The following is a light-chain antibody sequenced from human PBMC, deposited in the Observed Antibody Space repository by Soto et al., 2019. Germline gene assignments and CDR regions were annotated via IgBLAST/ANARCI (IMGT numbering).Light chain of an antibody. CDR1: QSISGW. V-gene: IGKV1-5*01. J-gene: IGKJ2*01. Sequence: DIQMTQSPSTLSASVGDRVTITCRASQSISGWLAWYQQKPGKAPKLLIYDASSLESGVPSMFSGSGSGTEFALTISSLQPDDFATYYCQQYSSYPYTYGQGTKLEIK. CDR3: QQYSSYPYT. CDR2: DAS.